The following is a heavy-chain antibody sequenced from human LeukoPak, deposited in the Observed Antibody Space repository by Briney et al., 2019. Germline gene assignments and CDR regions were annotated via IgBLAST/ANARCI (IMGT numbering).Heavy chain of an antibody. J-gene: IGHJ4*02. D-gene: IGHD3-22*01. CDR2: ISAYNGNT. Sequence: VASVKVSCKASGYTFTSYGISWVRQAPGQGLEWMGWISAYNGNTNYAQKLQGRVTMTTDTSTSTAYMELRSLRSDDTAVYYCVRDVRFFDSSGYPGYWGQGTLVTVSS. CDR3: VRDVRFFDSSGYPGY. V-gene: IGHV1-18*01. CDR1: GYTFTSYG.